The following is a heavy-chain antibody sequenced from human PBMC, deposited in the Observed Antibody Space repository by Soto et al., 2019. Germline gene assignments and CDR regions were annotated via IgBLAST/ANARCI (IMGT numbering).Heavy chain of an antibody. CDR2: INHSGST. Sequence: SETLSLTCAVYGGSFSGYYWSWIRQPPGKGLEWIGEINHSGSTNYNPSLKSRVTISVDTSKNQFSLKLSSVTAADTAVYYCARGAGLRYFDWLLLGDWFDPWGQGTLVTVPS. CDR1: GGSFSGYY. V-gene: IGHV4-34*01. D-gene: IGHD3-9*01. CDR3: ARGAGLRYFDWLLLGDWFDP. J-gene: IGHJ5*02.